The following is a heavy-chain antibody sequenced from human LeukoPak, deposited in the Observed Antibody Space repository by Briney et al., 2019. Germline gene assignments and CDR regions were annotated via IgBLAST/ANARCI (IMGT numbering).Heavy chain of an antibody. CDR1: GGSISSYY. D-gene: IGHD2/OR15-2a*01. CDR2: IYYSGST. J-gene: IGHJ6*03. V-gene: IGHV4-59*01. CDR3: ARVIHSTYYYYMDV. Sequence: SETLSLTCTVSGGSISSYYWSWVRQPAGKGLEWIGYIYYSGSTNYNPSLKSRVTISVDTSKNQFSLKLSSVTAADTAVYYCARVIHSTYYYYMDVWGKGTTVTVSS.